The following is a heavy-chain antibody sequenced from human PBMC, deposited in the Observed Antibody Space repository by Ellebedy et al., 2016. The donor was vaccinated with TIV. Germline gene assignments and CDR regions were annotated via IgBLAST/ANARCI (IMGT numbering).Heavy chain of an antibody. J-gene: IGHJ6*03. CDR3: ARQHDPKYNNYMDV. CDR1: GGSFSNYY. Sequence: MPSETLSLTCAVYGGSFSNYYWTWIRQPPGKGLEWIGEIHHSGSTNYNPSLKSRVTISVDTSKNQFSLNLSSVTAADTAMYYCARQHDPKYNNYMDVWGKGTTVTVSS. CDR2: IHHSGST. V-gene: IGHV4-34*01.